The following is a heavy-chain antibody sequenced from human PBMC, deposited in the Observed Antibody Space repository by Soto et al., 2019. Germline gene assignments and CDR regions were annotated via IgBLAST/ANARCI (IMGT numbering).Heavy chain of an antibody. CDR2: IYGNGGRT. Sequence: PGGSLRLSCAASGFTFSNYVMNWVRQAPGKGLEWLSDIYGNGGRTNYADSVKGRVTMTRDTSTSTVYMELSALISDDTAVYYCARSLLDEYSSSWRSAYYGMDVWGQGTTVTVSS. CDR1: GFTFSNYV. J-gene: IGHJ6*02. D-gene: IGHD6-13*01. V-gene: IGHV3-23*01. CDR3: ARSLLDEYSSSWRSAYYGMDV.